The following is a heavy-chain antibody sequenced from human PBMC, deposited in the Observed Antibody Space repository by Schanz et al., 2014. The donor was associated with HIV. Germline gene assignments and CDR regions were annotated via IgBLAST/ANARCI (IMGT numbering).Heavy chain of an antibody. CDR1: GFTFNNYA. Sequence: EVQLVESGGGLEQPGGSLRLSCAASGFTFNNYAMTWVRQAPGKGLEWVSSISERGGRSYYADSVNGRFTISRDNSKNTLYLQMTTLRIDDTAVYYCAKPEYDSRGNSQSHFDYWGQGTLVTVSS. J-gene: IGHJ4*02. V-gene: IGHV3-23*04. CDR3: AKPEYDSRGNSQSHFDY. CDR2: ISERGGRS. D-gene: IGHD3-22*01.